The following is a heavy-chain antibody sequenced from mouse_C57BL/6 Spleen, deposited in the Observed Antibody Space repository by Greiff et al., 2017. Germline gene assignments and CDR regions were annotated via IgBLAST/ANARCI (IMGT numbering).Heavy chain of an antibody. J-gene: IGHJ3*01. CDR2: ISDGGSYT. CDR3: ARVTTVDWFAY. V-gene: IGHV5-4*01. D-gene: IGHD1-1*01. CDR1: GFTFSSYA. Sequence: EVQRVESGGGLVKPGGSLKLSCAASGFTFSSYAMSWVRQTPEKRLEWVATISDGGSYTYYPDNVKGRFTISRDNAKNNLYLQMSHLKSEDTAMYYCARVTTVDWFAYWGQGTLVTVSA.